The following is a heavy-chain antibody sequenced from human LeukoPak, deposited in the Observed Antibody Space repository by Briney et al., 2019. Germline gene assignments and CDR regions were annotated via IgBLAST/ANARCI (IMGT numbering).Heavy chain of an antibody. CDR3: ARLGYCSGGSCYGHDAFDI. CDR1: GGSFSGYY. D-gene: IGHD2-15*01. Sequence: SETLSLTCAVYGGSFSGYYWSGIRQPPGKGLEWIGEINHRGSTNYNPSLKSRVTISVDTSKNQFSLKLSSVTAADTAVYYCARLGYCSGGSCYGHDAFDIWGQGTMVTVSS. CDR2: INHRGST. J-gene: IGHJ3*02. V-gene: IGHV4-34*01.